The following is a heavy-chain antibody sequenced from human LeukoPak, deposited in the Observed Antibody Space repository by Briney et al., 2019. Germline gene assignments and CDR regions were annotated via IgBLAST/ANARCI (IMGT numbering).Heavy chain of an antibody. CDR1: GYTFTNYW. D-gene: IGHD5-18*01. Sequence: GESLKISCKGGGYTFTNYWIVWVRQMPGKGLEWMGVIYPDDSETKYSPSLQGQVTISADKSIGTAYLQWSSLKASGTAMYYCARQGKGTAKDAFDIWGQGTMVTVSS. CDR3: ARQGKGTAKDAFDI. J-gene: IGHJ3*02. V-gene: IGHV5-51*01. CDR2: IYPDDSET.